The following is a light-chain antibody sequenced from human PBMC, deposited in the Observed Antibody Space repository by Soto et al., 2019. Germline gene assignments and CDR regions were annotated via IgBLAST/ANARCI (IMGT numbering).Light chain of an antibody. CDR1: QSISRW. CDR2: DAS. J-gene: IGKJ1*01. CDR3: EQYNSYPWT. V-gene: IGKV1-5*01. Sequence: DIQMYKSPSTLSASVGDRVPITCRASQSISRWVAWYQQKSGKAPKFLIYDASSLESGVPSRFSGSGSGTEFTLTISTLQPDDFATYYCEQYNSYPWTVGQGSKVDIK.